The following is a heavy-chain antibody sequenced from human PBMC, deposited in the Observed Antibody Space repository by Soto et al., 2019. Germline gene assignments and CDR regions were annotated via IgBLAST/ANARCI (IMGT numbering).Heavy chain of an antibody. Sequence: PSETLSLTCTVSGGSISSYYWSWIRQPAGKGLEWIGRIYTSGSTNYNPSLKSRVTMSVDTSKNQFSLKLSSVTAADTAVYYCARAWDSSSWYNWFDPWGKGTLVTVSS. D-gene: IGHD6-13*01. CDR1: GGSISSYY. CDR2: IYTSGST. J-gene: IGHJ5*02. CDR3: ARAWDSSSWYNWFDP. V-gene: IGHV4-4*07.